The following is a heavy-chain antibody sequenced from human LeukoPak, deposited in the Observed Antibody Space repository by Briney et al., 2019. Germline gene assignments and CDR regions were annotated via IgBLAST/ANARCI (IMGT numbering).Heavy chain of an antibody. V-gene: IGHV4-39*01. Sequence: SETLSLTCTVSGGSISSSAYYWGWIRQPPGKGLEWIGCMSYNGGTYYNPSLKSRVTIFVDTSTNQFSLKLSSVTAADTAVYYCASSPRRPPSNNWFDPWGQGTLVTVSS. CDR3: ASSPRRPPSNNWFDP. CDR1: GGSISSSAYY. J-gene: IGHJ5*02. CDR2: MSYNGGT.